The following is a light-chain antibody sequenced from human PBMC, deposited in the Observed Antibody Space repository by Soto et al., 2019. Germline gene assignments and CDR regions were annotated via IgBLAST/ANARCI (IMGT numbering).Light chain of an antibody. CDR1: QSVSNNY. J-gene: IGKJ5*01. V-gene: IGKV3-20*01. CDR2: GAS. Sequence: EIVLTQSPGTLSLSPGERATLSWRASQSVSNNYLAWYQQKPGQAPRLLIYGASNRATGIPDRFSGSGSGTDFTLTISRLEPEDFAVYYCQQYGSSPPSVTFGQGTRLEIK. CDR3: QQYGSSPPSVT.